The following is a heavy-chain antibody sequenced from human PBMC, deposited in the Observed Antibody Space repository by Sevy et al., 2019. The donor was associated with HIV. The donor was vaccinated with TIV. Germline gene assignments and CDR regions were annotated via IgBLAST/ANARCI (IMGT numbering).Heavy chain of an antibody. Sequence: ASVKVSCKASGYTFTSYGISWVRQAPGQGLEWMGWISAYNGNTNYAQKLQGRVTMTTDTSTSTAYMELRGLRSDDPAVYYCARDRYVVVTDHNWFDPWGQGTLVTVSS. CDR2: ISAYNGNT. CDR1: GYTFTSYG. CDR3: ARDRYVVVTDHNWFDP. D-gene: IGHD2-21*02. J-gene: IGHJ5*02. V-gene: IGHV1-18*01.